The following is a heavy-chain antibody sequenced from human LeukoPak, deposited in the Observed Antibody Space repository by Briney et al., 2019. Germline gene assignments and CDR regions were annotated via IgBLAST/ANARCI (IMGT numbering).Heavy chain of an antibody. V-gene: IGHV1-2*02. Sequence: ASVKVSCEASGYTFTGYWLHWVRQAPGQGLEWVGWFNPNSGVAEYAQKFQGRVTMTSDTSISTAYMEVSRLTFDDTAVYYCAGGYSWAYWGQGTLVTVSS. CDR1: GYTFTGYW. CDR3: AGGYSWAY. CDR2: FNPNSGVA. J-gene: IGHJ4*02. D-gene: IGHD2-15*01.